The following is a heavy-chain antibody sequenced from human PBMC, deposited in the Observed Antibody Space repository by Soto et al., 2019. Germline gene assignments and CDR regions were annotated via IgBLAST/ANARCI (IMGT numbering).Heavy chain of an antibody. V-gene: IGHV3-7*03. D-gene: IGHD3-16*01. CDR2: IKQDAREK. CDR3: AGDGVRNGAYNGWLDP. CDR1: GFSFSSYW. J-gene: IGHJ5*02. Sequence: PGGSLRLSCAASGFSFSSYWMTWVRQAPGKGLEWVANIKQDAREKYYVASVKGRFTISRDSGKNLLYLQMDSLTADDTAVYYCAGDGVRNGAYNGWLDPWGQGTLVTVSS.